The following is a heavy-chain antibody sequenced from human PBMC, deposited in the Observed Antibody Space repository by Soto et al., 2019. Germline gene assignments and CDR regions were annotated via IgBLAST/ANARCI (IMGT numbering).Heavy chain of an antibody. CDR3: STDAKPTAGARLDY. V-gene: IGHV3-15*01. D-gene: IGHD1-1*01. CDR1: GFAFNHAY. Sequence: EVQLVESGGGLVEPGGSLRLSCAGSGFAFNHAYMTRVRQAPGKGLEWVGRIKSKGHGGTIDYAAPVKGRFTISRDDSTNTLFLQMNSLKTEDTAVYYCSTDAKPTAGARLDYWGQGTLVTVSS. J-gene: IGHJ4*02. CDR2: IKSKGHGGTI.